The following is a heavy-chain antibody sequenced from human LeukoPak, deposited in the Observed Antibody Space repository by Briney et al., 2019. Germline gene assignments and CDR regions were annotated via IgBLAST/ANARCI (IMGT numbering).Heavy chain of an antibody. D-gene: IGHD3-16*01. CDR1: GGTFSSYA. CDR2: IIPIFGTA. J-gene: IGHJ4*01. V-gene: IGHV1-69*13. CDR3: ARGDFISSRDYLFFFDY. Sequence: SVKVSCKASGGTFSSYAISWVRQAPGQGLEWMGGIIPIFGTANYAQKFQGRVTITADESTSTAYMELSSLRSEDTAVYYCARGDFISSRDYLFFFDYRGQGSLVTVSS.